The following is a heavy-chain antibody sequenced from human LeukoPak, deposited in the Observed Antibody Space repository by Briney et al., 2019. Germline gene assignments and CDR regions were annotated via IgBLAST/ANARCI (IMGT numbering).Heavy chain of an antibody. CDR3: ARYSYGSGFDY. J-gene: IGHJ4*02. Sequence: PGGSLRLSCAASGFIFSDYYMSWIRQAPGKGLEWVSYISSSGITIYYADSVKGRFTISRDNSKNTLYLQMNSLRAEDTAVYYCARYSYGSGFDYWGQGTLVTVSS. D-gene: IGHD5-18*01. V-gene: IGHV3-11*04. CDR1: GFIFSDYY. CDR2: ISSSGITI.